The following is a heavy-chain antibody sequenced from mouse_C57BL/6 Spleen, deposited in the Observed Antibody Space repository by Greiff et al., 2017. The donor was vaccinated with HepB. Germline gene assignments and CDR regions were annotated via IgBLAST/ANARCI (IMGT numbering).Heavy chain of an antibody. Sequence: QVQLQQPGAELVMPGASVKLSCKASGYTFTSYWMHWVKQRPGQGLEWIGEIDPSDSYTNYNQKFKGKSTLTVDKYYSTAYMQLSSLTSEDSAVYYCARSGYYGSSSYYFDYWGQGTTLTVSS. V-gene: IGHV1-69*01. J-gene: IGHJ2*01. CDR3: ARSGYYGSSSYYFDY. D-gene: IGHD1-1*01. CDR2: IDPSDSYT. CDR1: GYTFTSYW.